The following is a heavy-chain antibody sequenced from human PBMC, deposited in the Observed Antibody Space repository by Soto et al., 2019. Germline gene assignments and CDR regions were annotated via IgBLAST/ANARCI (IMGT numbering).Heavy chain of an antibody. D-gene: IGHD4-17*01. J-gene: IGHJ4*02. CDR1: GYTFTSYG. V-gene: IGHV1-18*01. CDR2: ISAYNGNT. CDR3: ATGILYGETGSN. Sequence: ASVKVSCKASGYTFTSYGISWVRQAPGQGLEWMGWISAYNGNTNYAQKLQGRVTMTEDTSTDTAYMELSSLRSEDTAVYYCATGILYGETGSNWGQGTLVTVSS.